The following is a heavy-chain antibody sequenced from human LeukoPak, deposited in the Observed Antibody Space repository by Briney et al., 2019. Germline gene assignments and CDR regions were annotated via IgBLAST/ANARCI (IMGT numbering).Heavy chain of an antibody. CDR2: IYTSGST. D-gene: IGHD2-2*02. CDR1: GGSISSYY. J-gene: IGHJ5*02. Sequence: SETLSLTCTVSGGSISSYYWSWIRQPAGKGLEWIGRIYTSGSTNYNPSLKSRVTMSVDTSKNQFSLKLSSVTAADTAVYYCAREGMVEYCSSTSCYTWNPYNWFDPWGQGTLVTVSS. CDR3: AREGMVEYCSSTSCYTWNPYNWFDP. V-gene: IGHV4-4*07.